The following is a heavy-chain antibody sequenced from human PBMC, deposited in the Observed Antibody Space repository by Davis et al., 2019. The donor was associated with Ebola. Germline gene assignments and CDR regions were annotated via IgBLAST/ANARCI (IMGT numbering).Heavy chain of an antibody. CDR1: GFTVSSNY. D-gene: IGHD3-10*01. CDR2: IYSGGST. Sequence: GESLKISCAASGFTVSSNYMSWVRQAPGKGLEWVSVIYSGGSTYYADSVKGRFTISRDNSKNTLYLQMNSLRAEDTAVYYCTAYYGSGSYPFDYWGQGTLVTVSS. V-gene: IGHV3-53*01. CDR3: TAYYGSGSYPFDY. J-gene: IGHJ4*02.